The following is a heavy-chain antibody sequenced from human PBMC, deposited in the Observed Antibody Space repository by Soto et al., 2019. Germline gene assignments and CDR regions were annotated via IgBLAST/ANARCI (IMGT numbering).Heavy chain of an antibody. V-gene: IGHV1-18*01. CDR3: ARDMNIVVVVAATPSYYYGMDV. Sequence: QAQLVQSGAEVKKPGASVKVSCKASGYTFTSYGISWVRQAPGQGLEWMGWISAYNGNTNYAQKVQGRVTMTTDTTTSTAYRELRSLRSDDTAVYYCARDMNIVVVVAATPSYYYGMDVWGQGTTVTVSS. D-gene: IGHD2-15*01. CDR2: ISAYNGNT. J-gene: IGHJ6*02. CDR1: GYTFTSYG.